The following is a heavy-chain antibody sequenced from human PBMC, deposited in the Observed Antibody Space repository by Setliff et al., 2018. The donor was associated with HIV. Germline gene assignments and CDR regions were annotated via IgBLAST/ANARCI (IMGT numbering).Heavy chain of an antibody. V-gene: IGHV4-39*01. CDR1: GGSISSSSYY. D-gene: IGHD7-27*01. CDR3: VRGYTWGLGWYFDL. Sequence: SETLSLTCTVSGGSISSSSYYWGWIRQPPGKGLEWIGNIYYSGSTYYNPSLKSRVTISVDTSKNQFSLHLNSVTPEDTAVYFCVRGYTWGLGWYFDLWGRGTLVTVSS. J-gene: IGHJ2*01. CDR2: IYYSGST.